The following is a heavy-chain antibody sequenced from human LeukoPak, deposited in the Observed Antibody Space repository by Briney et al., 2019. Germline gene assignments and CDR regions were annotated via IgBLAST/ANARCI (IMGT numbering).Heavy chain of an antibody. D-gene: IGHD4/OR15-4a*01. CDR3: ARRDYAAWFDP. CDR1: GDSITSGAFS. V-gene: IGHV4-39*01. Sequence: SETLSLTCNVSGDSITSGAFSWAGFGQSPGKGRGWIGNVYYSGSTQYNPSLRGRVSISMDKTKNQFSLNLNSVSVTDTAIYYCARRDYAAWFDPWGQGTLVTVSS. J-gene: IGHJ5*02. CDR2: VYYSGST.